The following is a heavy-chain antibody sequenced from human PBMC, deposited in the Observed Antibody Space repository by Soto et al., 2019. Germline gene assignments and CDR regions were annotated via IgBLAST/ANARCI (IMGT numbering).Heavy chain of an antibody. V-gene: IGHV3-48*02. Sequence: EVQLVESGGGFVQPGASLRLSCAASGFTFSRFHMNWVRQAPGKGLEWGSFISSSGGIIQYADSVKGRFTISRDNAKNSLSLQMTSLRDDDTAVYYCARVSETSERYWGQGTLVTVSS. J-gene: IGHJ4*02. D-gene: IGHD1-1*01. CDR2: ISSSGGII. CDR1: GFTFSRFH. CDR3: ARVSETSERY.